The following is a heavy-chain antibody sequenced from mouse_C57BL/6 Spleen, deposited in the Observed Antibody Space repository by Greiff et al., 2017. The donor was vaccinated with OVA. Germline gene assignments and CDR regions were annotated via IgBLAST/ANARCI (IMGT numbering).Heavy chain of an antibody. CDR1: GYTFTSYW. CDR2: IYPGSGST. CDR3: ARSYYYGSSSYYFDQ. J-gene: IGHJ2*01. D-gene: IGHD1-1*01. Sequence: VQLQQPGAELVKPGASVKMSCKASGYTFTSYWITWVKQRPGQGLEWIGDIYPGSGSTNYNEKFKSKATLTVDTSSSTAYMQLSSLTSEDSAVYYCARSYYYGSSSYYFDQRGQGTTPT. V-gene: IGHV1-55*01.